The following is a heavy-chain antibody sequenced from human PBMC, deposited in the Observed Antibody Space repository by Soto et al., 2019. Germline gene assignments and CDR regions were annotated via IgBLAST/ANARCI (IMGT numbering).Heavy chain of an antibody. CDR2: INHSGST. V-gene: IGHV4-34*01. CDR3: ARDSSSWYDDAFDI. Sequence: LSLTCAVYGGSFSGYYWSWIRQPPGKGLERIGEINHSGSTNYNPSLKSRVTISVDTSKNQFSLKLSSVTAADTAVYYCARDSSSWYDDAFDIRGQGTMVTVSS. J-gene: IGHJ3*02. CDR1: GGSFSGYY. D-gene: IGHD6-13*01.